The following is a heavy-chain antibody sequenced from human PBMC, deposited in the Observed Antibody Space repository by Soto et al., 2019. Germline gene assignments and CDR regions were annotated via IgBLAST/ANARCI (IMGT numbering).Heavy chain of an antibody. CDR3: ERDERTNHLIDY. J-gene: IGHJ4*02. D-gene: IGHD2-2*01. CDR2: VDYSGTT. V-gene: IGHV4-61*01. Sequence: SETLSLTCTVSGGFVSSTSYYWTWIRQPPGKGLEWIGYVDYSGTTNYNPSLKSRVTMSVDTSKNQFSLNLSSVTAADTAVYYCERDERTNHLIDYWGQGTLVTVSS. CDR1: GGFVSSTSYY.